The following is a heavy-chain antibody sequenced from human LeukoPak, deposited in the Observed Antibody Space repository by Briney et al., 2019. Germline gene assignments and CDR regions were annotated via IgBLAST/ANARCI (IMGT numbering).Heavy chain of an antibody. CDR1: GGSISSYY. Sequence: SETLSLTCTVSGGSISSYYWSWIRQPAGKGLEWIGRIHASGSTNYNPSLKSRVTLSVDTSKNQFSLRLSSVTAADTAVYYCARDNYYDSSGYYSFDYWGQGTLVTVSS. CDR3: ARDNYYDSSGYYSFDY. J-gene: IGHJ4*02. CDR2: IHASGST. D-gene: IGHD3-22*01. V-gene: IGHV4-4*07.